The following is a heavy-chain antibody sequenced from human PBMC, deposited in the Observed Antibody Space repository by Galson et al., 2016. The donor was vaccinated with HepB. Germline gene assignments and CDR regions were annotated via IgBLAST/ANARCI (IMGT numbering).Heavy chain of an antibody. V-gene: IGHV5-10-1*01. CDR3: GRHKPGIAAGVDY. D-gene: IGHD6-25*01. Sequence: QSGAEVKKPGESLRISCKGSGYSFTNYWISWVRQMPGKGLEWMGRIDPSDSYTNYSPSFQGHGTISADKSISTAYLQWSSLKASDTAMYYCGRHKPGIAAGVDYWGQGTLVTVSS. CDR1: GYSFTNYW. J-gene: IGHJ4*02. CDR2: IDPSDSYT.